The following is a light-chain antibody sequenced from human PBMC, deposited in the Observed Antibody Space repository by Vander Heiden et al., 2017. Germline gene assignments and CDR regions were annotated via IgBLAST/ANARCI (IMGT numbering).Light chain of an antibody. J-gene: IGLJ2*01. CDR1: SSNIGSNA. CDR2: NND. V-gene: IGLV1-44*01. CDR3: AAWDDSLTGLV. Sequence: SVLTQPPSTSGPPGQRVTISCSGSSSNIGSNAVNWYQQLPGAAPRLLIYNNDQRPSGVPDRFSGSKSGTSASLSVSGLRSEDEADYYCAAWDDSLTGLVFGGGTKLTVL.